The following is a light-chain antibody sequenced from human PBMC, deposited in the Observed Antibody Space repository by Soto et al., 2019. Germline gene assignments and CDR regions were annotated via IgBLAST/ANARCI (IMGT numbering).Light chain of an antibody. V-gene: IGKV1-5*03. J-gene: IGKJ2*01. CDR2: QAS. CDR3: QQYNSYSPDT. CDR1: QSISNR. Sequence: DIPMTQSPSTLSASVGDRVTITCRVSQSISNRLAWYQQKPGKAPKLLIYQASILETGVPSRFSGSVSGTEFTLTISSLQPDDFATYSCQQYNSYSPDTFGQGTKLEIK.